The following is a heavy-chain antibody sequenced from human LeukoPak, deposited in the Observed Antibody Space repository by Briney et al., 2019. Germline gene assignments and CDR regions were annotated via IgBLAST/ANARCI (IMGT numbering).Heavy chain of an antibody. CDR1: GFTFSDYY. CDR2: ISSSGSTI. CDR3: AREARYSSGWHDY. J-gene: IGHJ4*02. Sequence: PGGSLRLSCAASGFTFSDYYMSWIRQAPGKGLEWVSYISSSGSTIYYADSVKGRFTISRDNAKNSLYLQMNSQRAEDTAVYYCAREARYSSGWHDYWGQGTLVTVSS. V-gene: IGHV3-11*04. D-gene: IGHD6-19*01.